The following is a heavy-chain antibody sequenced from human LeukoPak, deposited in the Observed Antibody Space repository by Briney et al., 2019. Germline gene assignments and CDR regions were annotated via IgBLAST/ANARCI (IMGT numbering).Heavy chain of an antibody. CDR3: ARDLLYDILTGYSPLGY. CDR1: GFTFSSYA. V-gene: IGHV3-30-3*01. Sequence: PGRSLRLSCAASGFTFSSYAMHWVRQAPGKGLEWGAVISYDGSNKYYADSVKGRFTISRDNSKNTLYLQMNSLRAEDTAVYYCARDLLYDILTGYSPLGYWGQGTLVTVSS. CDR2: ISYDGSNK. J-gene: IGHJ4*02. D-gene: IGHD3-9*01.